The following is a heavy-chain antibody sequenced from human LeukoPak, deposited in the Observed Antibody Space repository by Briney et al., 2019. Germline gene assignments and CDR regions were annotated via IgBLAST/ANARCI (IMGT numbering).Heavy chain of an antibody. CDR3: ARYSGYYLSYFDY. Sequence: SETLSLTCAVYDGSFSGYYWSWIRQPPGKGPEWIGEINHSGSTNYNPSLKSRVTISVDTSKNQFSLKLNSVTAADTAVYYCARYSGYYLSYFDYWGQGTLVTVSS. CDR2: INHSGST. CDR1: DGSFSGYY. V-gene: IGHV4-34*01. D-gene: IGHD3-22*01. J-gene: IGHJ4*02.